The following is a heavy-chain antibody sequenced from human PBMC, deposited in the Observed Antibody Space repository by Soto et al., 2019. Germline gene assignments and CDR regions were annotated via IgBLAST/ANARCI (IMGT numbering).Heavy chain of an antibody. CDR3: ALIAVAAPFDY. J-gene: IGHJ4*02. D-gene: IGHD6-19*01. Sequence: QVQLVESGGGVVQPGRSLRLSCAASGFTFSSYGMHWVRQAPGKGLEWVAVISYDGSNKYYADSVKGRFTISRDNSKNTLYLQMTSLRAEDTAVYYCALIAVAAPFDYWGQGTMVTVSS. CDR2: ISYDGSNK. V-gene: IGHV3-30*03. CDR1: GFTFSSYG.